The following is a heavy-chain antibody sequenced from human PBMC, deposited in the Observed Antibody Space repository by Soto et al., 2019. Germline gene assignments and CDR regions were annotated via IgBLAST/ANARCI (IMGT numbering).Heavy chain of an antibody. V-gene: IGHV2-5*02. CDR3: AHRRGSSSSENYWYFDL. D-gene: IGHD6-6*01. J-gene: IGHJ2*01. CDR2: IYWDDDK. Sequence: QITLKESGPTLVKPTQTLTLTCTFSGFSLSTSGVGVGWIRQPPGKALEWLALIYWDDDKRYSPSLKSRLTITKVTSKNQVVLTMTNMDPVDTATYYCAHRRGSSSSENYWYFDLWGRGTLVTVSS. CDR1: GFSLSTSGVG.